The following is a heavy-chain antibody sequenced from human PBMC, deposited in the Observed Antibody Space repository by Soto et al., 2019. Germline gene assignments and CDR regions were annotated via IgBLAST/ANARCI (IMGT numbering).Heavy chain of an antibody. V-gene: IGHV3-30-3*01. D-gene: IGHD6-13*01. J-gene: IGHJ6*02. CDR2: ISYDGSNK. CDR3: ASYSSSWYDPYYYYGMDV. Sequence: QVQLVESGGGVVQPGRSLRLSCAASGFTFSSYAMHWVRQAPGKGLEWVAVISYDGSNKYYADSVKGRFTISRDNSKNTLYLQMNSLRAEDTAVYYCASYSSSWYDPYYYYGMDVWGQGTTVTVSS. CDR1: GFTFSSYA.